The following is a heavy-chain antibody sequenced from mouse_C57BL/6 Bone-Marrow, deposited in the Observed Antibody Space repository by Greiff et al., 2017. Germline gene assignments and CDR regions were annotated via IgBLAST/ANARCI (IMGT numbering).Heavy chain of an antibody. CDR3: ARSHGSSYWYFDV. J-gene: IGHJ1*03. CDR1: GYAFSSSW. V-gene: IGHV1-82*01. CDR2: IYPGDGDT. D-gene: IGHD1-1*01. Sequence: VKLVESGPELVQPGASVKISCKASGYAFSSSWMNWVKQRPGKGLEWIGRIYPGDGDTNYTGKFKGKATLTADKSSSTAYMQLSSLTSEDSAVYFCARSHGSSYWYFDVWGRGTTVTVSS.